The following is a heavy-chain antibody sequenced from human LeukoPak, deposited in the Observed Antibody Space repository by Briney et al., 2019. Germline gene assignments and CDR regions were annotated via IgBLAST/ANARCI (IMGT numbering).Heavy chain of an antibody. J-gene: IGHJ4*02. CDR3: ARERRNYDILTGYFDY. V-gene: IGHV1-46*01. Sequence: ASVKVSCKASGYTFTVYYMHWVRQAPGQGLEWMGIINASGGSTSYAQKFQGRVTMTRDTSTSTVYMELSSLRSEDTAVYYCARERRNYDILTGYFDYWGQGTLVTVSS. CDR1: GYTFTVYY. D-gene: IGHD3-9*01. CDR2: INASGGST.